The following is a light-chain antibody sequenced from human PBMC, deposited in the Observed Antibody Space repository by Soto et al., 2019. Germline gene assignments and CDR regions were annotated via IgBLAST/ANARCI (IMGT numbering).Light chain of an antibody. Sequence: SYGLIQPPSVSVAPGQTATIPCGGARIGSESVHWYRQEPGQAPVLVVYDDFDRPSGIPARFSGAKSGNTATLTITRVEAGDEADYYCQLWDRRTDRYVFGTGTKLTVL. V-gene: IGLV3-21*02. CDR2: DDF. J-gene: IGLJ1*01. CDR1: RIGSES. CDR3: QLWDRRTDRYV.